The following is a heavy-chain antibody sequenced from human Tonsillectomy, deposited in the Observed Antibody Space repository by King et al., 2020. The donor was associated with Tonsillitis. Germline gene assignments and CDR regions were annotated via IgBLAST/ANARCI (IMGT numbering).Heavy chain of an antibody. CDR3: ARHSESRLAPFDY. V-gene: IGHV3-7*03. J-gene: IGHJ4*02. D-gene: IGHD6-19*01. CDR1: GFVFSSSW. CDR2: IKQDGSEK. Sequence: VQLVESGGGLVQPGGSLRLSCAASGFVFSSSWISWVRQAPGKGLEWVANIKQDGSEKYYVDSVKGRFTISRDNAKNSLYLQMNSLRAEDTAVYYCARHSESRLAPFDYWGQGTLVTVSS.